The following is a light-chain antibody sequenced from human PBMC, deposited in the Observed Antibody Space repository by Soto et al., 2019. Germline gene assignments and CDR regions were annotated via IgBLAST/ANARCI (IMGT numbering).Light chain of an antibody. Sequence: QSVLTQPASVSESPGRSITISCTGTSSDIGSYNLVSWYQQHPGKAPKLMIYEGNKRPSGVSNRFSGSKSGNTASLTISGLQAEDEADYYCCSYAGSSTFVVFGGGTKLTVL. CDR3: CSYAGSSTFVV. CDR2: EGN. V-gene: IGLV2-23*03. J-gene: IGLJ2*01. CDR1: SSDIGSYNL.